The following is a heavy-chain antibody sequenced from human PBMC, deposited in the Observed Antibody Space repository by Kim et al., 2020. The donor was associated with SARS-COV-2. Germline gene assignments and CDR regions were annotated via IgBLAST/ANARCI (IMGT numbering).Heavy chain of an antibody. J-gene: IGHJ4*02. CDR3: AKGHESSGWPTLDY. D-gene: IGHD3-22*01. Sequence: ADAVKGRFTVSRDNARNTLYLQMDSLGGEDTAIYYCAKGHESSGWPTLDYWGQGILVTVSS. V-gene: IGHV3-23*05.